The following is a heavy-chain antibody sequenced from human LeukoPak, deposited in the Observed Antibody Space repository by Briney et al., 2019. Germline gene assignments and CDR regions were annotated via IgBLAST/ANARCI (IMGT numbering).Heavy chain of an antibody. V-gene: IGHV6-1*01. CDR3: ARTPDISGSGSYKD. Sequence: PSQTLSLTCAISGDSVSGNSAAWNWIRQSPSRGLEWLGRTYYRSKWNSDYAISVKSRITINADTSKNQFSLQLTSVTPEDTAVYYCARTPDISGSGSYKDWGQGTLVTVSS. J-gene: IGHJ4*02. CDR1: GDSVSGNSAA. D-gene: IGHD3-10*01. CDR2: TYYRSKWNS.